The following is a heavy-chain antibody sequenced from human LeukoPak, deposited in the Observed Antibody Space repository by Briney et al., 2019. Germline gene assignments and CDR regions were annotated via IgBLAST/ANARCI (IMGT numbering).Heavy chain of an antibody. J-gene: IGHJ3*02. Sequence: TGGSLRLSCAASGFTFSIYTIHWVRQAPGKGLEWVSGISGSGGSTYYADSVKGRFTISRDNSKNTLYLQMNSLRAEDTAVYYCAKVGTLRYFDPDAFGIWGQGTMVTVSS. CDR2: ISGSGGST. CDR1: GFTFSIYT. CDR3: AKVGTLRYFDPDAFGI. V-gene: IGHV3-23*01. D-gene: IGHD3-9*01.